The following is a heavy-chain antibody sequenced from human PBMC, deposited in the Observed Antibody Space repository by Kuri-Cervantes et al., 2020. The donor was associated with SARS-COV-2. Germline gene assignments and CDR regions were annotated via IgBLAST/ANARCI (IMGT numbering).Heavy chain of an antibody. D-gene: IGHD4-23*01. J-gene: IGHJ6*04. CDR1: GGSFSGYY. V-gene: IGHV4-34*01. CDR2: INHSGST. CDR3: ARPGGFLDV. Sequence: ESLKISCAVYGGSFSGYYWSWIRQPPGKGLEWIGEINHSGSTNYNPSLKSRVTISVDTSKNQFPLKLSSVTAADTAVYYCARPGGFLDVWGKGTTVTVSS.